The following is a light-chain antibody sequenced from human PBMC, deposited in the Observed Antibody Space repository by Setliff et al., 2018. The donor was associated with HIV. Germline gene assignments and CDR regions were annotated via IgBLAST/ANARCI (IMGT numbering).Light chain of an antibody. V-gene: IGLV2-14*03. J-gene: IGLJ1*01. CDR3: SAYASSDTLYV. CDR2: DVT. Sequence: QSVLTQPASVSGSPGQWITISCTGTSSDIGGYKYVSWYQQHPGKAPKLIIYDVTNRPSDISNRFSGSKSGNTASLTISVLQAEDEADYYCSAYASSDTLYVFGTGTKVTVL. CDR1: SSDIGGYKY.